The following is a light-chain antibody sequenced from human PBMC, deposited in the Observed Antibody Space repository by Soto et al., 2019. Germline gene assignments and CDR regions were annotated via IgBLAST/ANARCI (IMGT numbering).Light chain of an antibody. V-gene: IGKV1-39*01. CDR3: QQSDISRT. J-gene: IGKJ1*01. Sequence: DIHMTHSPSSLSASIGDRVTITCQVSQDISNYLNWYQQKPEKAPQLLIYAATNLQSGVPSWCSGSGSGTDFTLTITRQQAEDVATYCRQQSDISRTFGEGTKVDIK. CDR2: AAT. CDR1: QDISNY.